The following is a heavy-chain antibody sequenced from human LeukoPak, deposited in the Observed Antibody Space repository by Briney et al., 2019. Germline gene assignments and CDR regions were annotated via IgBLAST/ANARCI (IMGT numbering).Heavy chain of an antibody. Sequence: ASVKVSCKASGYTFTSYGISWVRQAPGQGLEWMGWINPNSGGTNYAQKFQGRVTMTRDTSISTAYMELSRLRSDDTAVYYCARDAATIAAAAHWSNWFDPWGQGTLVTVSS. J-gene: IGHJ5*02. CDR2: INPNSGGT. D-gene: IGHD6-13*01. CDR3: ARDAATIAAAAHWSNWFDP. V-gene: IGHV1-2*02. CDR1: GYTFTSYG.